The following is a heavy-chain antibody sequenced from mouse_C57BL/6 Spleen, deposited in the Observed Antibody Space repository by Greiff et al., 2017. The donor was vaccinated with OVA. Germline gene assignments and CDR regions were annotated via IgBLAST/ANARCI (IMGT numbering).Heavy chain of an antibody. D-gene: IGHD3-2*02. CDR3: ARSGGSGYYFDY. V-gene: IGHV1-53*01. CDR1: GYTFTSYW. J-gene: IGHJ2*01. CDR2: INPSNGGT. Sequence: QVQLQQPGTELVKPGASVKLSCKASGYTFTSYWMHWVKQRPGQGLEWIGNINPSNGGTNYNEKFKSKATLTVDKTSSTAYMQLSSLTSEDSAVYYCARSGGSGYYFDYWGQGTTLTVSS.